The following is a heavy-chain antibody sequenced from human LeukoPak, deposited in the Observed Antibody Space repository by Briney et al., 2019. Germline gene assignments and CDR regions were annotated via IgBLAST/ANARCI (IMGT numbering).Heavy chain of an antibody. Sequence: GSLRLSCAASGFTFSAYSMNWVRQAPGRGLEWVSYIRSSGSPRYYADSVKGRFTISRDNTKNSLYLQMDSLRDEDTAVYYCVRDPDALDYWGQGTLVTVSS. CDR2: IRSSGSPR. V-gene: IGHV3-48*02. CDR3: VRDPDALDY. J-gene: IGHJ4*02. CDR1: GFTFSAYS.